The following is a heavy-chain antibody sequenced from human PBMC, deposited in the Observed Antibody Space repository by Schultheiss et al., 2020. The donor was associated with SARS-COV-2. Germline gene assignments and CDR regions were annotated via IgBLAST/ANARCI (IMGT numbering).Heavy chain of an antibody. CDR1: GGSISSSSYY. CDR2: IYYSGST. J-gene: IGHJ5*02. V-gene: IGHV4-39*07. Sequence: SETLSLTCTVSGGSISSSSYYWGWIRQHPGKGLEWIGYIYYSGSTYYNPSLKSRVTISVDTSKNQFSLKLSSVTAADTAVYYCARVVVPAAIQSGWFDPWGQGTLVTVSS. CDR3: ARVVVPAAIQSGWFDP. D-gene: IGHD2-2*01.